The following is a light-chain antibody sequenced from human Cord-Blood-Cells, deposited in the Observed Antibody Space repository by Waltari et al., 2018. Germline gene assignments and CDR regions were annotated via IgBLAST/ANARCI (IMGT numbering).Light chain of an antibody. J-gene: IGLJ3*02. CDR2: DVS. V-gene: IGLV2-11*01. Sequence: QSALTRPRAVSGSPGQSVTISCTGTSSDVGGYNYVSWYQKHPGKAPKPMIYDVSKRPSGVPDRFSGSKSGNTASLTISGLQAEDEADYYCCSYAGSYTWVFGGGTKLTVL. CDR1: SSDVGGYNY. CDR3: CSYAGSYTWV.